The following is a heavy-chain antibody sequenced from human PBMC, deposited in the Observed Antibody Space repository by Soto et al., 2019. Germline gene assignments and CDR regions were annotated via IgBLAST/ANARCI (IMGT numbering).Heavy chain of an antibody. J-gene: IGHJ6*03. V-gene: IGHV4-34*01. Sequence: SETLSLTCAVYGGSFSGYYWSWIRQPPGKGLEWIGEINHSGSTNYNPSLKSRVTISVDTSKNQFSLKLSSVTAADTAVCYCASRTSGRGYSYGGYYYYMDVWGKGTTVTVSS. CDR2: INHSGST. CDR3: ASRTSGRGYSYGGYYYYMDV. CDR1: GGSFSGYY. D-gene: IGHD5-18*01.